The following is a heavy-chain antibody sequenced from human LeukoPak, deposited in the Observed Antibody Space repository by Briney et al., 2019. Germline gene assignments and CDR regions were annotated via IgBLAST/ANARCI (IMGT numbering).Heavy chain of an antibody. D-gene: IGHD7-27*01. J-gene: IGHJ6*02. Sequence: SETLSLTCTVSGGSISSYYWSWIRQPPGKGLEWIGYIYYSGSTNYNPSLKSRVTISVDTSKNQFSLKLSSATAADTAVYYCARDPGVNYGMDVWGQGTTVTVSS. CDR2: IYYSGST. CDR3: ARDPGVNYGMDV. CDR1: GGSISSYY. V-gene: IGHV4-59*01.